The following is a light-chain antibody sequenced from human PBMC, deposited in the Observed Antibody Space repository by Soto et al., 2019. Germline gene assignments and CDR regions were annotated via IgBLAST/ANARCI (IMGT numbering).Light chain of an antibody. CDR3: QQYGSSGT. CDR1: QSVSNNY. Sequence: EIVLTQSPGTLSLSPGERATLSCRASQSVSNNYLAWYQQKPGQAPRLLIYGASNRATGIPDRFSGSGSGTDFTLAISRLEPEAFAVYYCQQYGSSGTFGQGTKVES. CDR2: GAS. V-gene: IGKV3-20*01. J-gene: IGKJ1*01.